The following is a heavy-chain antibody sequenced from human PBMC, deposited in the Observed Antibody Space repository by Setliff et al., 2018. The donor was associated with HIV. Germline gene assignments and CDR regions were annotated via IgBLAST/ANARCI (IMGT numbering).Heavy chain of an antibody. Sequence: SETLSLTCAFYGASFTDYYWNWIRQPPGKGLEWIGEIHHTGHINYNPSFKSRVTMSLDMSTNQFYLKLTSVTAADTAIYYCARPYDSLYGWGQGVLVTVSS. CDR1: GASFTDYY. CDR3: ARPYDSLYG. CDR2: IHHTGHI. D-gene: IGHD3-22*01. V-gene: IGHV4-34*01. J-gene: IGHJ4*02.